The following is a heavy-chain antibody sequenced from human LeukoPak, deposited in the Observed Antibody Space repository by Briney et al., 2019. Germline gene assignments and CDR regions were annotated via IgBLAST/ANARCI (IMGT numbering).Heavy chain of an antibody. Sequence: PGGSLRLSCAASEFSVGSNYMTWVRQAPGKGLEWVSLIYSGGSTYYADSVKGRFTISRDNAKNTLYLQLNSLRPEDMAPYYCAKGVDSSLGGNDAFDVWGQGTMVTVSS. CDR2: IYSGGST. J-gene: IGHJ3*01. CDR3: AKGVDSSLGGNDAFDV. D-gene: IGHD3-22*01. CDR1: EFSVGSNY. V-gene: IGHV3-53*05.